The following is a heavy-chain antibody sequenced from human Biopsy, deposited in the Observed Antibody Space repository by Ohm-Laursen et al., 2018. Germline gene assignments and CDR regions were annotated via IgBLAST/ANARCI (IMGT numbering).Heavy chain of an antibody. J-gene: IGHJ2*01. V-gene: IGHV4-59*08. CDR3: ARHAPSYSGSYWSYFDL. Sequence: SDTLSLTCTVSGDSIRNYYWSWIRQPPGKGLEWIGYIYYTGSTNYNPSLKSRVTISVDTSMNHLSLRLTSVTAADTAVYYCARHAPSYSGSYWSYFDLWGRGTLVTVSS. D-gene: IGHD1-26*01. CDR1: GDSIRNYY. CDR2: IYYTGST.